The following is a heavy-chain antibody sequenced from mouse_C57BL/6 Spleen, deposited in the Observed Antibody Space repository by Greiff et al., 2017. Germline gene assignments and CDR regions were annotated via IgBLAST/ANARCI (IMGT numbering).Heavy chain of an antibody. CDR2: INPNNGGT. Sequence: DVHLVESGPELVKPGASVKIPCKASGYTFTDYNMDWVKQSHGKSLEWIGDINPNNGGTIYNQKFKGKATLTVDKSSSTAYMELRSLTSEDTAVYYCARSGDYEDYWGQGTTLTVSS. CDR1: GYTFTDYN. CDR3: ARSGDYEDY. D-gene: IGHD2-4*01. J-gene: IGHJ2*01. V-gene: IGHV1-18*01.